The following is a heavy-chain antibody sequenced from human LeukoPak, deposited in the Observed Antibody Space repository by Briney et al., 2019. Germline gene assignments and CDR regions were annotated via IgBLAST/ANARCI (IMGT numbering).Heavy chain of an antibody. V-gene: IGHV1-18*01. D-gene: IGHD3-22*01. CDR3: AHEQVVVITTTYSYGMDV. CDR2: ISAYNGNT. Sequence: ASVKVSCKASGYTFTSYGISWVRQAPGQGLEWMGWISAYNGNTNYAQKLQGRVTMTTDTSTSTAYMELSSLRSEDTAVYYCAHEQVVVITTTYSYGMDVWGQGTTVTVSS. CDR1: GYTFTSYG. J-gene: IGHJ6*02.